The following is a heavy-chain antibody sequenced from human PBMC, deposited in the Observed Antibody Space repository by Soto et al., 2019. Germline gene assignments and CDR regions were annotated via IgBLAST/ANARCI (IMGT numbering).Heavy chain of an antibody. Sequence: GASVKVSCKASGYTFTSYGISWVRQAPGQGLEWMGWISAYNGNTNYAQKLQGRVTMTTDTSTSTAYMELRSLRSDDTAVYYCASSRLGCSGGSCYSGSFEYWGQGTLVTVSS. CDR1: GYTFTSYG. J-gene: IGHJ4*02. D-gene: IGHD2-15*01. V-gene: IGHV1-18*01. CDR3: ASSRLGCSGGSCYSGSFEY. CDR2: ISAYNGNT.